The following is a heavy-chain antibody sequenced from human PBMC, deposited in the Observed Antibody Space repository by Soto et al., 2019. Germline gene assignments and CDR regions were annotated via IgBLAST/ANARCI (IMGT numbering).Heavy chain of an antibody. CDR3: ERRTPGWYFDH. J-gene: IGHJ2*01. CDR2: ISGNGGST. Sequence: EVQLVESGGGLVQPGGSLRLSCAASGFTFSSYAMHWVRQAPGKGLEYVSAISGNGGSTYYANSVKGRFTISRDNSKNTLYLQMRDEDIAVYYCERRTPGWYFDHWGRGTLVTVSS. V-gene: IGHV3-64*01. CDR1: GFTFSSYA.